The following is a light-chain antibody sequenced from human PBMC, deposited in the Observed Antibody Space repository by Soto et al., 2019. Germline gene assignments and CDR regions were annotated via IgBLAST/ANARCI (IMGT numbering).Light chain of an antibody. Sequence: QSALTQPASVSGSPGQSITISCTGTARDVGGYNFVSWYQQHPGKAPKVLIYEVNNRPSGVSSRFSGSKSGNTASLTISGLQAEDEADYYCSSYTSSQFLFGGGTKVTVL. CDR1: ARDVGGYNF. CDR2: EVN. CDR3: SSYTSSQFL. J-gene: IGLJ2*01. V-gene: IGLV2-14*01.